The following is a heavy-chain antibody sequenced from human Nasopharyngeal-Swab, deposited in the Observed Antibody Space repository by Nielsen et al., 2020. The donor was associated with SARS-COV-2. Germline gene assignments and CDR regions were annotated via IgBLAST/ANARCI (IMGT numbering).Heavy chain of an antibody. V-gene: IGHV4-59*08. Sequence: SQTLSLTCAVSGGSISSYSWSWIRLPPGKGLEWIGYIYYSGSTHYNPSLKSRVTISVDTSKNQFSLKLNSVTAADTAVYYCARARVGHCSSTSCYRLWDCWGQGTLVSVSS. CDR2: IYYSGST. CDR1: GGSISSYS. CDR3: ARARVGHCSSTSCYRLWDC. J-gene: IGHJ4*02. D-gene: IGHD2-2*02.